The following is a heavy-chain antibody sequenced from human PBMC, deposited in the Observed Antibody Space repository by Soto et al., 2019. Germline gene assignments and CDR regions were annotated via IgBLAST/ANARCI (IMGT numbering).Heavy chain of an antibody. D-gene: IGHD3-3*01. J-gene: IGHJ6*02. Sequence: NPSETLSRTCAVYGGSSSSYYWSWIRQPPGKGLEWIGYIYYSGSTNYNPYLKSRVTISVDTSKNQFSLKLSSVTAAETAVYYCARDRGEELYYDFWSADSTGYYYYYGMDVWGQGTTVTVSS. CDR3: ARDRGEELYYDFWSADSTGYYYYYGMDV. V-gene: IGHV4-59*01. CDR1: GGSSSSYY. CDR2: IYYSGST.